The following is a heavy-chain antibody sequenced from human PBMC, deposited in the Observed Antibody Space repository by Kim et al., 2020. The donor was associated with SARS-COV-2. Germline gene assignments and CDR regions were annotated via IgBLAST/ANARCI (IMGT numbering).Heavy chain of an antibody. Sequence: TNYNPSLTSRVTMSVDTSKNQFSLKLSSVTAADTAVYYCARDLFGGGSDYWGQGTLVTVSS. CDR2: T. CDR3: ARDLFGGGSDY. D-gene: IGHD3-10*01. J-gene: IGHJ4*02. V-gene: IGHV4-4*07.